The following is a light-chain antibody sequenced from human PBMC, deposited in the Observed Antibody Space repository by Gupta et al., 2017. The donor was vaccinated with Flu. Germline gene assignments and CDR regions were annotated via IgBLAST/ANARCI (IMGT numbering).Light chain of an antibody. J-gene: IGKJ4*01. CDR1: QSFTSY. CDR3: QQRSNWPPFN. V-gene: IGKV3-11*01. Sequence: EIVLTQSPATLSLSPGERATLSCRASQSFTSYLAWYQQKPGQAPRLLIYDTSNRATGIPARFSGSGSGTDFTLTISSLEPEDFAVYYCQQRSNWPPFNFGRGTRV. CDR2: DTS.